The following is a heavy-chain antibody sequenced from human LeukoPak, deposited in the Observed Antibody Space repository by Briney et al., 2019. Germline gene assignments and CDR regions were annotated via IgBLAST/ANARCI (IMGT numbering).Heavy chain of an antibody. J-gene: IGHJ4*02. CDR1: GFTFSEYA. Sequence: PGGSLRLSCRASGFTFSEYAMNWVRQAPGKGLEWVSYISSSGSTIYYADSVKGRFTISRDNAKNSLYLQMNSLRAEDTAVYYCARDRCRRSCSHFDYWGQGTLVTVSS. V-gene: IGHV3-48*03. CDR3: ARDRCRRSCSHFDY. D-gene: IGHD2-15*01. CDR2: ISSSGSTI.